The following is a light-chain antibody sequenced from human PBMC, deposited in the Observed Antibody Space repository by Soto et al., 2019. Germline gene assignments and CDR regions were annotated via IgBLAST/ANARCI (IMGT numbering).Light chain of an antibody. CDR1: QSLMNSKGYNY. Sequence: DIVMTQSPLSLSVTPGEPASISCRSSQSLMNSKGYNYLDWYLQKPGQSPQLLIYLGSNRASGVSDRFSGSGSGTDFTLKISRVEAEDVGVYYCMQVLQIPMYTFGQGTKLEIK. V-gene: IGKV2-28*01. CDR3: MQVLQIPMYT. CDR2: LGS. J-gene: IGKJ2*01.